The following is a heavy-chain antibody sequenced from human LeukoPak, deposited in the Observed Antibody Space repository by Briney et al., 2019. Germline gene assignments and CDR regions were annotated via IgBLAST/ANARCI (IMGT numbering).Heavy chain of an antibody. D-gene: IGHD1-26*01. CDR1: GYTFTSYD. V-gene: IGHV1-8*01. J-gene: IGHJ4*02. CDR2: MNPNSGNT. Sequence: ASVKVSCKASGYTFTSYDINWVRQAPGQGLEWMGWMNPNSGNTGYAQKFQGRVTMTRNTSISTAYMELSSLRSEDTAVYYCARGKNFPSGGSYPDYWGQGTLVTVSS. CDR3: ARGKNFPSGGSYPDY.